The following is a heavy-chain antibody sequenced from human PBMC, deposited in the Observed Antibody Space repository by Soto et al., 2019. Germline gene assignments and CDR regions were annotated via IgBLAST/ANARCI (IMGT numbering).Heavy chain of an antibody. CDR2: IKTDGREE. CDR1: GSTPGSFW. Sequence: PGGSLRLSCVASGSTPGSFWMSWVRQAPGKGLEWLATIKTDGREEKYVDSVTGRFTTSRDNAKNSVHPQMDSLRAEDTAVSYCATDSGYGSGNSVNHDLDYWGQGTLVTVSS. J-gene: IGHJ4*02. V-gene: IGHV3-7*01. CDR3: ATDSGYGSGNSVNHDLDY. D-gene: IGHD3-10*01.